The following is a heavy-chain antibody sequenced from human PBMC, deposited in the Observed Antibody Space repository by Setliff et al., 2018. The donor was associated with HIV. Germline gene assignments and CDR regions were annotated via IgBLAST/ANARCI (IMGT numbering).Heavy chain of an antibody. D-gene: IGHD3-16*01. CDR2: IGGHGSII. V-gene: IGHV3-48*03. CDR3: AAVPWGHSSLIIDH. J-gene: IGHJ4*02. Sequence: GGSLRLSCAASGLFFSSYEMSWVRQAPGKGLEWISFIGGHGSIIHYADSVKGRFTISRDNAKNSVYLQMHSLRVEDTAVYYCAAVPWGHSSLIIDHWGQGTPVTVSS. CDR1: GLFFSSYE.